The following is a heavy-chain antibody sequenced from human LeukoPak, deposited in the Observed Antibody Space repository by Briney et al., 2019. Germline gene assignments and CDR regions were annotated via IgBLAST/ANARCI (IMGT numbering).Heavy chain of an antibody. CDR2: ISGSGSKT. J-gene: IGHJ3*02. CDR1: GFTFSTCA. Sequence: GGSLRLSCAASGFTFSTCAINWVRQAPGRGLEWVSAISGSGSKTFYADSVKGRFTISRDNPKNTLYLQMNSLRPEDTAVYYCVKEPRGYSFSFDIWGQGTMVTVSS. CDR3: VKEPRGYSFSFDI. D-gene: IGHD5-18*01. V-gene: IGHV3-23*01.